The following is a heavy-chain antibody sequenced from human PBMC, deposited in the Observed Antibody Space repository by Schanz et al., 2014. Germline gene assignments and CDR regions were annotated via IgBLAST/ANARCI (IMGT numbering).Heavy chain of an antibody. D-gene: IGHD3-16*01. V-gene: IGHV1-69*09. J-gene: IGHJ4*02. CDR2: IIPILGIA. Sequence: QVQLVQSGAEVKKPGSSVKVSCKASGGTFSTYTISWVRQAPGQGLEWMGWIIPILGIANYAQKFQGRVTITADRSTSTAYMELSSLRSEDTAVYYCVRLDVHDYWGQGTLVTVSA. CDR3: VRLDVHDY. CDR1: GGTFSTYT.